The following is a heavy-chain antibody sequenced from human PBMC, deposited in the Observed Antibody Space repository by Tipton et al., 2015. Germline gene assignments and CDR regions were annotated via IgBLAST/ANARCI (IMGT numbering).Heavy chain of an antibody. CDR3: ARARGRHGGLFDS. V-gene: IGHV4-59*01. CDR2: IYHSASS. D-gene: IGHD4-23*01. CDR1: GDSIHKNY. Sequence: TLSLTCTVSGDSIHKNYLTWIRQPPGRGLEWIGYIYHSASSNYNPSLKSRVTISLDTSKNQVSLKMSSVTATDTAVYYCARARGRHGGLFDSWGQGTLVTVSS. J-gene: IGHJ4*02.